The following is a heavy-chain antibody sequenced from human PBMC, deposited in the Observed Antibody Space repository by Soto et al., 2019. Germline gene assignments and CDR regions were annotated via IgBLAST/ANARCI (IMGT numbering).Heavy chain of an antibody. CDR1: GGTYSSYA. Sequence: GASVKVSCKASGGTYSSYAISWVRQAPGQGLEWMGNIIPIFATTTYAQKFQGRVMITAHESTSTAYMDLSSLRFGDTAVYYCARLTLRLGELSKERVFENWGPGTLVTVSS. CDR3: ARLTLRLGELSKERVFEN. D-gene: IGHD3-16*02. CDR2: IIPIFATT. J-gene: IGHJ4*02. V-gene: IGHV1-69*13.